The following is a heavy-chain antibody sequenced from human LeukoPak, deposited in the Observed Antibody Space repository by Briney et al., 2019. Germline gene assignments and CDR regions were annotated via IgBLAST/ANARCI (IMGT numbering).Heavy chain of an antibody. V-gene: IGHV4-34*01. CDR2: INHSGST. D-gene: IGHD3-10*01. CDR1: GGSFSGYY. J-gene: IGHJ4*02. Sequence: SETLSLTCAVYGGSFSGYYWSWIRQPPGKGLEWIGEINHSGSTNYNPSLKSRVTISVNTSKNQFSLKLSSVTAADTAVYYCARAGTYGSALWGQGTLVTVSS. CDR3: ARAGTYGSAL.